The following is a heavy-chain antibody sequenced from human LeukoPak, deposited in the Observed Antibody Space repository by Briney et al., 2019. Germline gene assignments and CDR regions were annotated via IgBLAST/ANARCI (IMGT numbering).Heavy chain of an antibody. V-gene: IGHV1-69*05. D-gene: IGHD3-10*01. J-gene: IGHJ6*03. CDR3: ARSEGHRGRYYYYYYMDV. CDR2: IIPIFGTA. CDR1: GGTFSSYA. Sequence: SVKVSCKASGGTFSSYAISWVRRAPGQGLEWMGGIIPIFGTANYAQKFQGRVTITTDESTSTAYMELSSLRSEDTAVYYCARSEGHRGRYYYYYYMDVWGKGTTVTVSS.